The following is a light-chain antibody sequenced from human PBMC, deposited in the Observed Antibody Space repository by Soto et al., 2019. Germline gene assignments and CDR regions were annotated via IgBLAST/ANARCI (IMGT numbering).Light chain of an antibody. J-gene: IGLJ1*01. CDR2: EVT. CDR3: SSHGGANNFYV. CDR1: SSDIGAYNY. V-gene: IGLV2-8*01. Sequence: QSVLTQPPSVSGSPGQSVTISCTGTSSDIGAYNYVSWYQQHPGKVPKLIIHEVTRRPSGVPDRFSASKSGNTASLTVSGLQAEDEADYYCSSHGGANNFYVFGTGTKVTVL.